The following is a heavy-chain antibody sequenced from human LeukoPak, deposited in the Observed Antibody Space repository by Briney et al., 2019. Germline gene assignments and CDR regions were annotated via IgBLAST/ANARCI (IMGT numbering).Heavy chain of an antibody. J-gene: IGHJ4*02. CDR2: INSDGSST. D-gene: IGHD6-6*01. Sequence: PGGSLRLSCAASGFTFSSYWMHWVRQAPGKGLVWVSRINSDGSSTTYADSVKGRFTVSRDNAKNTLYLQMNSLRAEDTALYYCARIGYSSSSFDYWGQGTLVTVSS. CDR1: GFTFSSYW. V-gene: IGHV3-74*01. CDR3: ARIGYSSSSFDY.